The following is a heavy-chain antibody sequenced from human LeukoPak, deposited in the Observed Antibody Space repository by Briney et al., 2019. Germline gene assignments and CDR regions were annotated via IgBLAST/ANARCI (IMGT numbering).Heavy chain of an antibody. Sequence: APLKVSCEASVYTVTGSYMHSGRQAPGQGLEWGGGVNTNSGGTNYAQKFQGRVTMTRDTSISTAYMELTRLRSDDIAVYYCARDGTYNDFWSGYNYYYYMDVWGTGTTVTVSS. CDR1: VYTVTGSY. D-gene: IGHD3-3*01. J-gene: IGHJ6*03. V-gene: IGHV1-2*02. CDR3: ARDGTYNDFWSGYNYYYYMDV. CDR2: VNTNSGGT.